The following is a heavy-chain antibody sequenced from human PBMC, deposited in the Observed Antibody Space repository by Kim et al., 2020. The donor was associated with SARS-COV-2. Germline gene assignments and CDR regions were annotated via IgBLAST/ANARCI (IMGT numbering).Heavy chain of an antibody. CDR3: ARREGLFGNIWDTLDY. J-gene: IGHJ4*01. CDR1: GYSLTGYY. V-gene: IGHV1-2*02. D-gene: IGHD3-16*01. CDR2: INPNSGDT. Sequence: ASVKVSCKASGYSLTGYYLHWVRQAPGQGLEWMGWINPNSGDTNYAQKFQGRVTMTRDTSINTAYMDLTGLRSDDTAVYFCARREGLFGNIWDTLDYW.